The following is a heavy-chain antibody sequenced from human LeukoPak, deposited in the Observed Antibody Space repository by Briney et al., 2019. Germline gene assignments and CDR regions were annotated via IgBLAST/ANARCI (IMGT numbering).Heavy chain of an antibody. V-gene: IGHV1-18*01. Sequence: ASVTVSCKASGYTFTNYGISWVRQAPGQGLEWMGWVSAYADDTNYVQKFRGRITMTTDTSTSTAYVELRSLRSDDTAVYYCARDCIGCLGFDYWGQGTLATVSS. J-gene: IGHJ4*02. D-gene: IGHD5/OR15-5a*01. CDR3: ARDCIGCLGFDY. CDR1: GYTFTNYG. CDR2: VSAYADDT.